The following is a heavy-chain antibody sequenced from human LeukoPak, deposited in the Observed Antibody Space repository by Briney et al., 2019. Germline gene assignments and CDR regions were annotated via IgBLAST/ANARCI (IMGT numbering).Heavy chain of an antibody. CDR2: ISSSSSYI. D-gene: IGHD1-26*01. CDR1: GFTFSSYS. Sequence: GGSLRLSCAASGFTFSSYSMNSVRQAPGKGLEWVSSISSSSSYIYYADSLKGRFTISRDNAKNSLYLQMNSLRAEDTAVYYCARAPGESGSQTRNFDYWGQGTLVTVSS. CDR3: ARAPGESGSQTRNFDY. V-gene: IGHV3-21*01. J-gene: IGHJ4*02.